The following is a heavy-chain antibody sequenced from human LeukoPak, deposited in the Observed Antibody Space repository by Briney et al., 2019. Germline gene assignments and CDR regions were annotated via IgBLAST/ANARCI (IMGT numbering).Heavy chain of an antibody. CDR1: GYSISSGYY. V-gene: IGHV4-38-2*02. CDR3: ARDVGIAAAYDY. CDR2: IYHSGST. J-gene: IGHJ4*02. Sequence: KPSETLSLTCAVSGYSISSGYYWGWIRQPPGKGLEWIGSIYHSGSTYYNPSLKSRVTMSVDTSKNQFSLKLSSVTAADTAVYYCARDVGIAAAYDYWGQGTLVTVSS. D-gene: IGHD6-13*01.